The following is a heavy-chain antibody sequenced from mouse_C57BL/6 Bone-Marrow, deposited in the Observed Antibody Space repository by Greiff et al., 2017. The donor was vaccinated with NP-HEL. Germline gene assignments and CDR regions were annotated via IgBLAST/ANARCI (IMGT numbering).Heavy chain of an antibody. V-gene: IGHV1-66*01. CDR2: IYPGSGNT. Sequence: QVQLKESGPELVKPGASVKISCKASGYSFTSYYIHWVKQRPGQGLEWIGWIYPGSGNTKYNEKFKGKATLTADTSSSTAYMQLSSLTSEDSAVSYCAGDEYYFDYWGQGTTLTVSS. CDR1: GYSFTSYY. CDR3: AGDEYYFDY. J-gene: IGHJ2*01.